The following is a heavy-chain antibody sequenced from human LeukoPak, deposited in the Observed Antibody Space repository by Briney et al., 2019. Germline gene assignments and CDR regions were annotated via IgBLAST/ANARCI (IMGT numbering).Heavy chain of an antibody. CDR3: ARVWVNCGSDCYVFDY. J-gene: IGHJ4*02. CDR1: GYTFTGYY. CDR2: INPNSGGT. D-gene: IGHD2-21*02. V-gene: IGHV1-2*02. Sequence: AASVKVSCKASGYTFTGYYLHWVRQAPAQGLEWMGWINPNSGGTNYAQKFQGRVTMTRDTSISTVSMELSRLRSDDTAVYYCARVWVNCGSDCYVFDYWGQGTLVTVSS.